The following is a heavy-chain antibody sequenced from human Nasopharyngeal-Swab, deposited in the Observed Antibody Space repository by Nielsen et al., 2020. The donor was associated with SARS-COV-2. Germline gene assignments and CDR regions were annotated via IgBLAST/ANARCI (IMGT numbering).Heavy chain of an antibody. J-gene: IGHJ4*02. V-gene: IGHV3-30*18. D-gene: IGHD3-22*01. Sequence: GGSLRLSCAASGFTFSSYGMHWVRQAPGKRLEWVAVISYDGSNKYYADSVKGRFTISRDNSKNTLYLQMNSLRAEDTAVYYCAKELSARVVTPTYYFDYWGQGTLVTVSS. CDR3: AKELSARVVTPTYYFDY. CDR1: GFTFSSYG. CDR2: ISYDGSNK.